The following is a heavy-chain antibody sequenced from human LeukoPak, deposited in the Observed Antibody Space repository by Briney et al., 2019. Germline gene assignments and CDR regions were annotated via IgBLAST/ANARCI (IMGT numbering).Heavy chain of an antibody. CDR2: INHSGST. CDR3: ARGDSSGWYGY. Sequence: PSETLSLTCTVSGGSVNNYYWSWIRQPPGKGLEWIGEINHSGSTNYNPSLKSRVTISVDTSKNQFSLKLSSVTAADTAVYYCARGDSSGWYGYWGQGTLVTVSS. CDR1: GGSVNNYY. V-gene: IGHV4-34*01. J-gene: IGHJ4*02. D-gene: IGHD6-19*01.